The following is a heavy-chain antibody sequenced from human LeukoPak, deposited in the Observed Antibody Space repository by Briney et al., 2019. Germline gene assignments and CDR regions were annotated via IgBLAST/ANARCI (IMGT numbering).Heavy chain of an antibody. CDR3: ARGTSHSGAFDI. J-gene: IGHJ3*02. D-gene: IGHD2-2*01. CDR2: ISSSGSTI. Sequence: GGSLRLSCAASGFTFSSYAMSWVRQAPGKGLEWVSYISSSGSTIYYADSVKGRFTISRDNAKNSLYLQMNSLRAEDTAVYYCARGTSHSGAFDIWGQGTMVTVSS. V-gene: IGHV3-48*04. CDR1: GFTFSSYA.